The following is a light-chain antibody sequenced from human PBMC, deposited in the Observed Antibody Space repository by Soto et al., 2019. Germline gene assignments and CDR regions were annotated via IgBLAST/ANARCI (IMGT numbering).Light chain of an antibody. CDR1: SSNIGSNT. CDR3: AAWDDSLNGYV. CDR2: FNN. Sequence: QSVLTQPPSASGTPGQRVTISCSGSSSNIGSNTVNWYHQLPGTAPKLLIYFNNRRPSGVPDRFSGSKSGTSASLAISGLQSEDEADYYCAAWDDSLNGYVFGTGTQLTVL. J-gene: IGLJ1*01. V-gene: IGLV1-44*01.